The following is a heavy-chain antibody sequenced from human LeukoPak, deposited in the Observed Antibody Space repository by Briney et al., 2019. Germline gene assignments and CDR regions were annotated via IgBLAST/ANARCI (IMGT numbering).Heavy chain of an antibody. CDR2: IQQDGSEK. D-gene: IGHD6-13*01. Sequence: PGGSLRLSCAASGFTFSSYWMSWVRQAAGKGLEWVANIQQDGSEKYYVDSVKGRFTISRDNAKNSLFLQMNSLRVEDTAVYYCARIGAGSSWDPTFDYWGQGTLVTVSS. V-gene: IGHV3-7*01. CDR3: ARIGAGSSWDPTFDY. CDR1: GFTFSSYW. J-gene: IGHJ4*02.